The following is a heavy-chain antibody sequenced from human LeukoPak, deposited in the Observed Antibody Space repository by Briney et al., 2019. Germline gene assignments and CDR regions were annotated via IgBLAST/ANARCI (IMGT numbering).Heavy chain of an antibody. CDR1: GYTFTSYD. CDR3: ARALVGATTPDY. D-gene: IGHD1-26*01. Sequence: ASVKVSCKASGYTFTSYDINWVRQATGQGLEWMGWMNPNSGNTGYAQKFQGRVTITRNTSISTAYMELSSLRSEDTAVYYCARALVGATTPDYWGQGTLVTVSS. V-gene: IGHV1-8*03. J-gene: IGHJ4*02. CDR2: MNPNSGNT.